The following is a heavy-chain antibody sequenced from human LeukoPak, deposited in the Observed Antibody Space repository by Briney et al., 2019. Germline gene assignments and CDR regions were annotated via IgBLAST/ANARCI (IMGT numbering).Heavy chain of an antibody. CDR2: IYYSGTT. V-gene: IGHV4-59*13. CDR3: ARVRSGDYFPFDH. CDR1: GGSISSYY. Sequence: SETLSLTCTVSGGSISSYYWSWIRQSPGKGLEWIGYIYYSGTTNHNPSLKSRVTISVDTSKNQFSLKLTSVTSADTAVYYCARVRSGDYFPFDHWGQGILVTVSS. D-gene: IGHD3-22*01. J-gene: IGHJ5*02.